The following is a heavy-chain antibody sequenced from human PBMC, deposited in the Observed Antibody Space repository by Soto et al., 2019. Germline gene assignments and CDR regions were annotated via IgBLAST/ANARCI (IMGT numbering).Heavy chain of an antibody. Sequence: QVQLVESGGGVVQPGRSLRLSCAASGFTFSSYGMHWVRQAPGKGLEWVAVIWYDGSNKYYADSVKGRFTISRDNSKNTLYLQMNSLRAEDTAVYYCARMYQQEGSSGNVGAFDIWGQGTMVTVSS. V-gene: IGHV3-33*01. CDR2: IWYDGSNK. CDR3: ARMYQQEGSSGNVGAFDI. D-gene: IGHD6-25*01. J-gene: IGHJ3*02. CDR1: GFTFSSYG.